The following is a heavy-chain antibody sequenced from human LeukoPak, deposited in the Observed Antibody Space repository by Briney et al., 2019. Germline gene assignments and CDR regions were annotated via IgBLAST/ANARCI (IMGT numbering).Heavy chain of an antibody. Sequence: GESLKISCKGSGYTFTNYWIHWVRQMPGKGLEWMGNVYPGDSDTRYSPSFQGQVTISADKSITTTYLQWNSLKASDTAIYYCARQLDYGGFGALGIWGQGTMVTVSS. CDR3: ARQLDYGGFGALGI. D-gene: IGHD4-23*01. J-gene: IGHJ3*02. CDR1: GYTFTNYW. CDR2: VYPGDSDT. V-gene: IGHV5-51*01.